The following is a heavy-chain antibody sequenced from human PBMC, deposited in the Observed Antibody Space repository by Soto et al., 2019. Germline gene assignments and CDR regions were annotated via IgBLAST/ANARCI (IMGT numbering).Heavy chain of an antibody. V-gene: IGHV3-30*18. J-gene: IGHJ4*02. D-gene: IGHD5-18*01. Sequence: QVQLVESGGGVVQPGRSLRLSCAASGFTFSSYGMHWVRQAPGKGLEWVAVISYDGSNKYYADSVKGRFTISRDNSKNTLYLQMNRLGAEGADVYYGANDRSSVDTAMVMDYWGQGTLVTVSS. CDR1: GFTFSSYG. CDR3: ANDRSSVDTAMVMDY. CDR2: ISYDGSNK.